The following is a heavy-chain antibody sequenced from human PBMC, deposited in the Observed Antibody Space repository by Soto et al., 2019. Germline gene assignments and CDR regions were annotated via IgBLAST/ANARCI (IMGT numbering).Heavy chain of an antibody. CDR1: GFTFSRYD. CDR3: ARGALGFDP. D-gene: IGHD6-6*01. V-gene: IGHV3-13*04. CDR2: IGTSGDT. J-gene: IGHJ5*02. Sequence: EVQVVESGGGLVQPGGSLRLSCAASGFTFSRYDMHWVRQATGRGLEWVSGIGTSGDTYYAGSVKGRFTISRENAKNSVYLQXNSLRAGDTAVYYCARGALGFDPWGQGTLVAVSS.